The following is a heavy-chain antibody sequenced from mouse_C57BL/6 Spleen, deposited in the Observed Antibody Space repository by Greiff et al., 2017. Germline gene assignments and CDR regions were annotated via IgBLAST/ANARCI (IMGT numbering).Heavy chain of an antibody. Sequence: QVQLQQPGAELVRPGSSVKLSCKASGYTFTSYWMHWVKQRPIQGLEWIGNIDPSDSETHYNQKFKDKATLTVDKSSSTAYMQLSSLTSEDSAVYYCARNPHYYGSSPYWYFDVWGTGTTVTVSS. J-gene: IGHJ1*03. CDR2: IDPSDSET. V-gene: IGHV1-52*01. CDR3: ARNPHYYGSSPYWYFDV. CDR1: GYTFTSYW. D-gene: IGHD1-1*01.